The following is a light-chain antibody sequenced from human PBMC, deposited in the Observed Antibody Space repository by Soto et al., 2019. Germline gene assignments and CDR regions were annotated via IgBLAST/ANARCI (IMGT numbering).Light chain of an antibody. CDR2: GAS. V-gene: IGKV3-20*01. Sequence: EILFTQFPSPLSFSPGGRTTLSCRASQSVSSSYLAWYQQKPGQAPSLLIYGASTRATGVPDRFSGTGSGTEFTLTISSLKSEDYAVYYCQQYKSWPPITFGQGTRLEIK. J-gene: IGKJ5*01. CDR1: QSVSSSY. CDR3: QQYKSWPPIT.